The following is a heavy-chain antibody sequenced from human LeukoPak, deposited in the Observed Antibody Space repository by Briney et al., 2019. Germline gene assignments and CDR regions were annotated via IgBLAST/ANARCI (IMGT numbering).Heavy chain of an antibody. CDR3: ARGGIVCTNGVCYTPYFDY. D-gene: IGHD2-8*01. V-gene: IGHV4-59*08. CDR2: SYYSGST. Sequence: SETLSLTCTVSGGSISSYYWSWIRQRPGKGLEWIGYSYYSGSTNYNPSLKSRVTISVDTSKNQFSLKLSSVTAADTAVYYCARGGIVCTNGVCYTPYFDYWGQGTLVTVSS. J-gene: IGHJ4*02. CDR1: GGSISSYY.